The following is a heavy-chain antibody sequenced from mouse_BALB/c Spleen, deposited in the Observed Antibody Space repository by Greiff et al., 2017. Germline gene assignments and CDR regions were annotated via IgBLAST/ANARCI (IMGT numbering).Heavy chain of an antibody. CDR2: IDPSDSET. V-gene: IGHV1-69*02. CDR1: GYTFTSYW. D-gene: IGHD2-14*01. Sequence: QVQLKQPGAELVKPGAPVKLSCKASGYTFTSYWMNWVKQRPGRGLEWIGRIDPSDSETHYNQKFKDKATLTVDKSSSTAYIQLSSLTSEDAAVYYCAREGYFFAYWGEGTLVTVSA. CDR3: AREGYFFAY. J-gene: IGHJ3*01.